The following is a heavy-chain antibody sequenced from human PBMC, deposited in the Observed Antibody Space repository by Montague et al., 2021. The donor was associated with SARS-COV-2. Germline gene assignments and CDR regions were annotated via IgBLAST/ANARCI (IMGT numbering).Heavy chain of an antibody. J-gene: IGHJ4*02. D-gene: IGHD3-22*01. Sequence: SETLSLTCAVYGASFSGHSWTWIRQPPGKGLEWIGEINHSGGTNYNPSRKSRVTISVDTSKNQFSLKLSSLTAADTAVYYCARGLTDVTVILVFVGASLYFDSWGQGTLVTVSS. CDR3: ARGLTDVTVILVFVGASLYFDS. CDR1: GASFSGHS. V-gene: IGHV4-34*01. CDR2: INHSGGT.